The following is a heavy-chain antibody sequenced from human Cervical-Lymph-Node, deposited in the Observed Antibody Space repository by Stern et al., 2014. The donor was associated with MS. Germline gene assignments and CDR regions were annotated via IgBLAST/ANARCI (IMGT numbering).Heavy chain of an antibody. V-gene: IGHV4-61*02. CDR1: GGSISSGSYY. CDR3: ARDLVVGATTFFDY. D-gene: IGHD1-26*01. J-gene: IGHJ4*02. Sequence: QLQLQESGPGLVKPSQTLSLTCTVSGGSISSGSYYWSWIRQPAGKGLEWIGRIYTSGSTNYNPSLKSRVTISLDTSKNPFSLKLSSVTAADTAVYYCARDLVVGATTFFDYWGQGTLVTVSS. CDR2: IYTSGST.